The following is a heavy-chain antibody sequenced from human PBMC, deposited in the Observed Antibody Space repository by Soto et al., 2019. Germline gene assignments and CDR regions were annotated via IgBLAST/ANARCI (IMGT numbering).Heavy chain of an antibody. J-gene: IGHJ6*02. Sequence: PGGSLRLSCAASGFTFSSYAMSWVRQAPGKGLEWVSAISGSGGSTYYADSVKGRFTISRDNSKNTLYLQMNSLRAEDTAVYYCARGDYRGMDYYGMDVWGQGTTVTV. D-gene: IGHD4-17*01. CDR3: ARGDYRGMDYYGMDV. CDR2: ISGSGGST. V-gene: IGHV3-23*01. CDR1: GFTFSSYA.